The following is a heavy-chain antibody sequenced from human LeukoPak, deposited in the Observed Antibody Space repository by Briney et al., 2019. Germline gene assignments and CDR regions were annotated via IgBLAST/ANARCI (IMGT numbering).Heavy chain of an antibody. CDR3: ALRELPKGYCSGGSCYIRDY. CDR2: IYSGGST. V-gene: IGHV3-66*01. J-gene: IGHJ4*02. CDR1: GFTVSSNY. D-gene: IGHD2-15*01. Sequence: GGSLRLSCAASGFTVSSNYMSWVRQAPGKGLEWVSVIYSGGSTYYADSVKGRFTISRDNSKNTLYLQMNSLRAEDTAVCYCALRELPKGYCSGGSCYIRDYWGQGTLVTVSS.